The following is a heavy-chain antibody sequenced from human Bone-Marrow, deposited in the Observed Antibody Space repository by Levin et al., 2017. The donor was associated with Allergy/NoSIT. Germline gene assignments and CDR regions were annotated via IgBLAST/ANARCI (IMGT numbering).Heavy chain of an antibody. V-gene: IGHV5-51*01. CDR2: IYPDDSDT. Sequence: GESLKISCKGSGYSFPFYWIAWVRQVPGKGLEWVGIIYPDDSDTRYSPSFQGQVTISVDKSVTTAFLQWSSLTASDTAIYYCARPPGTGTRSFDAFDIWGQGTMVTVSS. CDR1: GYSFPFYW. D-gene: IGHD1-1*01. J-gene: IGHJ3*02. CDR3: ARPPGTGTRSFDAFDI.